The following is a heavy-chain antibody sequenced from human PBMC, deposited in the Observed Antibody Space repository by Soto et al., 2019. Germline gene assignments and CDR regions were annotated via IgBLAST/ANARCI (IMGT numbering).Heavy chain of an antibody. CDR3: ARVWYYYDSSGYWYFDL. J-gene: IGHJ2*01. CDR1: GYTFTSYG. CDR2: ISAHNGKT. V-gene: IGHV1-18*01. Sequence: ASVKVSCKASGYTFTSYGISWVRQAPGQGLEWMGWISAHNGKTNYAQKLQGRVTMTTDTSTSTAYMELRSLRSDDTAVYYCARVWYYYDSSGYWYFDLWGRGTLVTVSS. D-gene: IGHD3-22*01.